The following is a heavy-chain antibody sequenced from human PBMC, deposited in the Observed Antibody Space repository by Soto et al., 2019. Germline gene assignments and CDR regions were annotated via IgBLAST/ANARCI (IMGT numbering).Heavy chain of an antibody. J-gene: IGHJ6*03. CDR1: GYTFTSYD. CDR2: MNPNSGNT. CDR3: ARGQGLLWFGVSYYYYYMDV. V-gene: IGHV1-8*01. Sequence: ASVKVSCKASGYTFTSYDINWVRQATGQGLEWMGWMNPNSGNTGYAQKFQGRVTMTRNTSISTAYMELSSLRSEDTAVYYCARGQGLLWFGVSYYYYYMDVWGKGTTVTVSS. D-gene: IGHD3-10*01.